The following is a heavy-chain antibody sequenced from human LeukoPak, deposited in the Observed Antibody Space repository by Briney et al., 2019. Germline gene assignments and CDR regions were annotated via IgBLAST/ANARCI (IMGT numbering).Heavy chain of an antibody. CDR3: ARWVVGATNLRRAFDI. CDR1: GYSFTNYW. V-gene: IGHV5-51*01. Sequence: GESLKISCRGSGYSFTNYWIGWVRQMPGKGLEWMGIIYPADSDTRYSPSFQGQVTLSADKSISTAYLQWSSLKASDTAMYYCARWVVGATNLRRAFDIWGQGTMVTVSS. CDR2: IYPADSDT. J-gene: IGHJ3*02. D-gene: IGHD1-26*01.